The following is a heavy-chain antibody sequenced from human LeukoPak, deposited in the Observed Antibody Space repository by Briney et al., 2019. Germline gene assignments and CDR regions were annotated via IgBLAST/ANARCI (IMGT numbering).Heavy chain of an antibody. Sequence: PGGSLRLSCAGSGFTFINYAMSWVRQAPGQGLEWVSVISDSGDYTSYADSVRGRFTISRDNSRNTLYLQMISLRPEDTAVYYCAKDTSLGKYCTNGVCSPFDYWGQGTLVTVSS. V-gene: IGHV3-23*01. D-gene: IGHD2-8*01. CDR3: AKDTSLGKYCTNGVCSPFDY. CDR2: ISDSGDYT. CDR1: GFTFINYA. J-gene: IGHJ4*02.